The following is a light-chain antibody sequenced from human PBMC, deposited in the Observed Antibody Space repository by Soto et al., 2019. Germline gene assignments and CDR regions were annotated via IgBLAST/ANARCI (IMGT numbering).Light chain of an antibody. CDR2: EVS. V-gene: IGLV2-14*01. CDR3: SSYTTSSTVA. J-gene: IGLJ2*01. CDR1: SSDIGGYNY. Sequence: QSALTQSASVSGSPGQSITISCTGTSSDIGGYNYVSWYQQHPDKAPKLMIFEVSNRPSGVSNRFSGSKSGNTASLTISGLLPEDEADYNCSSYTTSSTVAFGGGTKLTVL.